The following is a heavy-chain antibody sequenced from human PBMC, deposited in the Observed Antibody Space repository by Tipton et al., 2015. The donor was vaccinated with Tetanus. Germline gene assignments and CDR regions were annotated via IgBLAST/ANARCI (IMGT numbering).Heavy chain of an antibody. CDR2: IWYDGSNP. D-gene: IGHD5-24*01. Sequence: SLRLSCEASGFTFKNHGMHWVRQAPGKGLERVALIWYDGSNPSYAHSVRGRFTISRDNSKSTLFPQMNSLRAEDTAVYFCARRTNSGHVYNPLDLWGQGTMVTVSS. J-gene: IGHJ3*01. CDR3: ARRTNSGHVYNPLDL. CDR1: GFTFKNHG. V-gene: IGHV3-33*01.